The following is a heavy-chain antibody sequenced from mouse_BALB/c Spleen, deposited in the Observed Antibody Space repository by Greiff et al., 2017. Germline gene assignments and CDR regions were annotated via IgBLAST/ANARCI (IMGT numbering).Heavy chain of an antibody. CDR3: ARSPPYYAPYYYAMDY. CDR1: GYAFSSSW. J-gene: IGHJ4*01. CDR2: IYPGDGDT. D-gene: IGHD1-1*02. Sequence: QVQLQQSGPELVKPGASVKISCKASGYAFSSSWMNWVKQRPGQGLEWIGRIYPGDGDTNYNGKFKGKATLTADKSSSTAYMQLSSLTSVDSAVYFCARSPPYYAPYYYAMDYWGQGTSVTVSS. V-gene: IGHV1-82*01.